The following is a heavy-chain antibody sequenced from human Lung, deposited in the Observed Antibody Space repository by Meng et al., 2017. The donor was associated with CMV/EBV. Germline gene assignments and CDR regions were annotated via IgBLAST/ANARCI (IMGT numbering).Heavy chain of an antibody. CDR1: GFTFSAYG. J-gene: IGHJ6*02. CDR3: VKALESGGNWDYNYYDMDV. Sequence: GESLKISCAASGFTFSAYGMHWVRQAPGKGLEWVAGLWFDGSNKHYAASVKGRFTVSRDNSRDTLYLQMNSLRAEDTAIYFCVKALESGGNWDYNYYDMDVWGHGTTVTVSS. D-gene: IGHD2-15*01. CDR2: LWFDGSNK. V-gene: IGHV3-33*06.